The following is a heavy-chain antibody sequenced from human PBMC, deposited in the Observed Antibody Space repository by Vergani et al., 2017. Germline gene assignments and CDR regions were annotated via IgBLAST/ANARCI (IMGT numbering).Heavy chain of an antibody. V-gene: IGHV4-34*01. J-gene: IGHJ4*02. CDR2: INHSGST. Sequence: QVQLQQWRAGLLKPSETLSLTCAVYGGSFSGYYWSWIRQPPGKGLEWIGEINHSGSTNYNPSLKSRVTISVDTSKTQFSLKLSSVTAADTAVYYCARGNARGYRSGSYYTDWGQGTLVTVSS. CDR1: GGSFSGYY. D-gene: IGHD3-10*01. CDR3: ARGNARGYRSGSYYTD.